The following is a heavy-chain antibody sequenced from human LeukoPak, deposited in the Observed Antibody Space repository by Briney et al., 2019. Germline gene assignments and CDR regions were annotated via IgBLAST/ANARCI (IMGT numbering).Heavy chain of an antibody. CDR3: ARRRLAAAGPEGFDY. CDR2: IKQDGSEQ. V-gene: IGHV3-7*01. CDR1: GFTFTTYW. J-gene: IGHJ4*02. Sequence: GGSLRLSCAASGFTFTTYWMGWVRQAPGKGLEWVANIKQDGSEQYYVDSVKGRFTISRDNAKNSLYLQMNSLRAEDTAVYYCARRRLAAAGPEGFDYWGQGTLVTVSS. D-gene: IGHD6-13*01.